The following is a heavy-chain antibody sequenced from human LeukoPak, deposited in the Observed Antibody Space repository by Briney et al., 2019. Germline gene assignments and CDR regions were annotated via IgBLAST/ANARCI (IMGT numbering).Heavy chain of an antibody. CDR3: ARGPGTMVRGVTTLRYYYYYMDV. CDR2: IKPDGSDK. CDR1: GFTFSTYW. Sequence: GGSLRLSCVGSGFTFSTYWMTWVRQAPGKGLEWVANIKPDGSDKYFVDSVKGRFTISRDNSQNSLYLQMNSLRSEDTAVYYCARGPGTMVRGVTTLRYYYYYMDVWGKGTTVTISS. D-gene: IGHD3-10*01. V-gene: IGHV3-7*03. J-gene: IGHJ6*03.